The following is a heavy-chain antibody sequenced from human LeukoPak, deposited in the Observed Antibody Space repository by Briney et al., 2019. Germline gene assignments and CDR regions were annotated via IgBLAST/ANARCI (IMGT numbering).Heavy chain of an antibody. CDR3: ARDPMTLVTSRSAVDGNPPEY. Sequence: GGSLRLSCETFGFTFSSYSMNWVRQAPGKGLEWVSYISSSSSTIYYAESVRGRFTISRDNVQSSVYLQMNSLRVEDTAVYYCARDPMTLVTSRSAVDGNPPEYWGLGTLVTVSS. CDR1: GFTFSSYS. D-gene: IGHD4-17*01. CDR2: ISSSSSTI. V-gene: IGHV3-48*01. J-gene: IGHJ4*02.